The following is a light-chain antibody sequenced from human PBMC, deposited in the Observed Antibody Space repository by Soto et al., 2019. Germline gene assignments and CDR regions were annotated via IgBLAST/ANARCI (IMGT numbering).Light chain of an antibody. Sequence: QSVLTQPASVSGSPGQSITISCIGTRSDVGGYNYVSWYKQRPGKAPKLVIYDVSHRPSGVSNRFFGSKSGNTASLIISGLQAEDEADYYCFSYSTSRARIFGGGTKLTVL. J-gene: IGLJ2*01. CDR3: FSYSTSRARI. CDR2: DVS. V-gene: IGLV2-14*01. CDR1: RSDVGGYNY.